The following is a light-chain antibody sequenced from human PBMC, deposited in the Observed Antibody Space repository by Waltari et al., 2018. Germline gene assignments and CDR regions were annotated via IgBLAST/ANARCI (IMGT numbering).Light chain of an antibody. V-gene: IGLV1-40*01. Sequence: QSVLTQPPSVSGAPGQRVTIPCTGSSSNFGAGYDVHWYQHLPGSAPRLLLYADTIRPSRVPARFSGSRSGSSASLAITGLQAEDEADYYCQSYDTSLSSHVFGSGTKVTVL. CDR3: QSYDTSLSSHV. CDR2: ADT. J-gene: IGLJ1*01. CDR1: SSNFGAGYD.